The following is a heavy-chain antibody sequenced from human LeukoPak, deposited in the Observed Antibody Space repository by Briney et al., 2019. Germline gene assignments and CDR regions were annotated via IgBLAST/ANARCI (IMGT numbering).Heavy chain of an antibody. CDR3: ARDLAFEWFGELLSSDYYYMDV. J-gene: IGHJ6*03. V-gene: IGHV3-48*03. Sequence: GGSLRLSCAASGFTFSSYEMNWVRQAPGKGLEWVSYIDSSGSTIHYADSVKGRFTISRDNAKNSLYLQMNSLRAEDTAVYYCARDLAFEWFGELLSSDYYYMDVWGKGTTVTVSS. CDR2: IDSSGSTI. D-gene: IGHD3-10*01. CDR1: GFTFSSYE.